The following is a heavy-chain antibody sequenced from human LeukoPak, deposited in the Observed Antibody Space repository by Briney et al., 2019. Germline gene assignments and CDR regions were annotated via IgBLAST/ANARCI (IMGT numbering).Heavy chain of an antibody. CDR3: ARDGGLLPDN. J-gene: IGHJ4*02. Sequence: GGSLRLSCAASGFPFSTYWMHWVRQPPGKGLVWVSRISPDGSSRSYADSVKGRFIISRDNAKNTLSLQMNSLTAEDTAVYYCARDGGLLPDNWGKGTLVTVSS. CDR2: ISPDGSSR. D-gene: IGHD2-21*02. V-gene: IGHV3-74*01. CDR1: GFPFSTYW.